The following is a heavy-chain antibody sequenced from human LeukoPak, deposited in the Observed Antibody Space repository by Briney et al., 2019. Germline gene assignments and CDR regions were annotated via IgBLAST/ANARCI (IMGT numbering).Heavy chain of an antibody. CDR1: SGSISSYY. CDR3: ARPWTCNGCLVPQGFGV. J-gene: IGHJ3*01. D-gene: IGHD6-19*01. V-gene: IGHV4-59*08. Sequence: PSETLSLTCTVSSGSISSYYWSWIRQPPGEGLEWIGYIYYSGTTNYNPSLKSRVTISEDTSKNQISLKLNFVTAADTAVYYCARPWTCNGCLVPQGFGVWGQGTMVAVSS. CDR2: IYYSGTT.